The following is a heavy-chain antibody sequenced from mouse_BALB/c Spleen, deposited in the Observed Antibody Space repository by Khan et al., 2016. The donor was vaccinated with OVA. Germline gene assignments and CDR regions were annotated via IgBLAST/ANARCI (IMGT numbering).Heavy chain of an antibody. V-gene: IGHV5-17*02. CDR3: ARSGGNHQCFDV. Sequence: EVELVESGGGLVQPGGSRKLSCAASGFTFSSFGMHWVRQAPEKGLEWVAYISSGSSTIYYADTVKGRFTISRDNPKNTRFLQMTSLRSEDTAMYYCARSGGNHQCFDVWGAGTTVTVSS. CDR1: GFTFSSFG. D-gene: IGHD3-1*01. J-gene: IGHJ1*01. CDR2: ISSGSSTI.